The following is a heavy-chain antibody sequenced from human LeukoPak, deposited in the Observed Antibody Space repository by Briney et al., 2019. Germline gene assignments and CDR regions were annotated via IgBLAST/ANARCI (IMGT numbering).Heavy chain of an antibody. CDR2: ISANGIDT. D-gene: IGHD3-3*02. J-gene: IGHJ4*02. Sequence: PGGSLRLPCSASGFAFRSYSMHWVRQAPGRGLDYVSAISANGIDTDYGGSLRGRFTISRDNSKNTLYLHTSSLRAEDTAVYYCVKGDHFWSDYYAHWGQGTLVTVSS. CDR1: GFAFRSYS. CDR3: VKGDHFWSDYYAH. V-gene: IGHV3-64D*09.